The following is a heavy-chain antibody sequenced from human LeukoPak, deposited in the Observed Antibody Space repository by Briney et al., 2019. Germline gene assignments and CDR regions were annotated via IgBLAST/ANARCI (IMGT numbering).Heavy chain of an antibody. J-gene: IGHJ4*02. CDR2: INPSRGGT. D-gene: IGHD3-22*01. V-gene: IGHV1-2*02. Sequence: ASVKVSCKASGYTLTTYYMHWVRQAPGQGLEWMGWINPSRGGTNYAQKFQGRVTMTRDTSISTAYMELSRLRSDDTAVYYCASYSTTYYYDSSGYNAYVVDYWGQGTLVTVSS. CDR1: GYTLTTYY. CDR3: ASYSTTYYYDSSGYNAYVVDY.